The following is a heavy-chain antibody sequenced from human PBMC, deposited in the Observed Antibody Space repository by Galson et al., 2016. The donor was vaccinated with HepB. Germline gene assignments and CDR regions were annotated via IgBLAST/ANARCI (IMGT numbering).Heavy chain of an antibody. CDR1: GYTFSNYD. CDR2: INAGKGNT. D-gene: IGHD2-8*01. CDR3: ARSGFCPNGVCYVGGPFDY. Sequence: SVKVSCKASGYTFSNYDIHWVRQAPGQRLEWMGLINAGKGNTKYSQKFQGRVTITRDKSASTAYMELSSLGSEETAVYYCARSGFCPNGVCYVGGPFDYWGQGTLVTVSS. V-gene: IGHV1-3*01. J-gene: IGHJ4*02.